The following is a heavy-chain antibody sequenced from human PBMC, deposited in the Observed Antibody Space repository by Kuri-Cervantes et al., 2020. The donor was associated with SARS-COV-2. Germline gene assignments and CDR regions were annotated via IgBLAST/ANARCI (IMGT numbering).Heavy chain of an antibody. CDR3: ARSSGDIVVVPVFDP. Sequence: ESLKISCAVYGGSFSGYYWSWIRQPPGKGLEWIGEINHSGSTNYNSSLKSRVTISVDTSKNQFSLKLSSVTAADTAVYYCARSSGDIVVVPVFDPWGQGTLVTVSS. D-gene: IGHD2-2*01. CDR1: GGSFSGYY. CDR2: INHSGST. V-gene: IGHV4-34*01. J-gene: IGHJ5*02.